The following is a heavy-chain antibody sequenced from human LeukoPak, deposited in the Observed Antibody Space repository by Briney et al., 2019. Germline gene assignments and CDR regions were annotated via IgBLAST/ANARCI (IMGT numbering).Heavy chain of an antibody. CDR3: VRDGDILTGYNDY. Sequence: GSLRLSCVASGFTFSVHWMHWIRQPPGKGLEWIGSVYYTGSTSSNPSFRSRVAISVDRSKNQFSLELYSVTAADTAVYFCVRDGDILTGYNDYWGQGTLVTVSS. D-gene: IGHD3-9*01. CDR1: GFTFSVHW. V-gene: IGHV4-38-2*01. J-gene: IGHJ4*02. CDR2: VYYTGST.